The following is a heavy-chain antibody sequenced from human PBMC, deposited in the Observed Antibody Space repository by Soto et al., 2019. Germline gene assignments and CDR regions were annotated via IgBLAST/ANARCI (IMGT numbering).Heavy chain of an antibody. V-gene: IGHV4-34*01. CDR2: INHTGST. D-gene: IGHD2-8*02. J-gene: IGHJ4*02. Sequence: SETLSLTCSISGGSISGYRWNWIRQTPGTGLEWIGEINHTGSTNYNPSLKSRVTISVDTSKNQFSLKLTSVTAADTAVYYCARDKITGLFDYWGQGTLVTVSS. CDR1: GGSISGYR. CDR3: ARDKITGLFDY.